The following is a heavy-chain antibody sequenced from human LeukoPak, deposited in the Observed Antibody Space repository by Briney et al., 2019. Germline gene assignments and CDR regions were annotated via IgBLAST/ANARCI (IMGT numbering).Heavy chain of an antibody. J-gene: IGHJ5*02. CDR3: AKGSGINHYHWIDP. CDR2: ISGGGGST. D-gene: IGHD1-14*01. Sequence: GGSLKLSCAASEFTFSNYAMNWVRQAPGKGLEWVSGISGGGGSTYYADSVKGRFTISRDNSKNTLYLQMDSLRAEDTALYYCAKGSGINHYHWIDPWGQGTLVTVSS. CDR1: EFTFSNYA. V-gene: IGHV3-23*01.